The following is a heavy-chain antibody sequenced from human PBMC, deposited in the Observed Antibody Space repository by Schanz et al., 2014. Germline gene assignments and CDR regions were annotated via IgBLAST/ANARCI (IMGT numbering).Heavy chain of an antibody. CDR3: ARVRPGFAIDP. Sequence: QVQLQQWGAGLLKASETLSLTCAVYGGSSSDCYWSWIRQPPGKGLEWIGEINHSGGTNYNPSLKSRVTMSVDTSKNQFSLQLPSVTAADTAVYYCARVRPGFAIDPWGQGTLVSVSS. V-gene: IGHV4-34*01. CDR2: INHSGGT. D-gene: IGHD6-25*01. CDR1: GGSSSDCY. J-gene: IGHJ5*02.